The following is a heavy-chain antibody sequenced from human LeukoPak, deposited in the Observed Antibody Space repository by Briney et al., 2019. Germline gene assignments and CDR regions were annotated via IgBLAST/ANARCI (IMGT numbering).Heavy chain of an antibody. CDR3: ARGRSLAVVGLMDV. D-gene: IGHD2-15*01. Sequence: GASVKVSCKASGYTFTSYGISWVRQAPGQGLEWMGWISAYNGNTNYAQKLQGRVTMTTDTSTSTAYMELRSLRSDDTAVCYGARGRSLAVVGLMDVWGKGTTVTVSS. V-gene: IGHV1-18*01. CDR2: ISAYNGNT. CDR1: GYTFTSYG. J-gene: IGHJ6*03.